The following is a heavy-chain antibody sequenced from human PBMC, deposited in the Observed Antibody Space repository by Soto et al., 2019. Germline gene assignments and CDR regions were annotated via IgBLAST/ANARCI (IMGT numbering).Heavy chain of an antibody. D-gene: IGHD2-15*01. CDR2: FDPEDGET. V-gene: IGHV1-24*01. CDR1: GYTLTELS. CDR3: ATDPLGYCSGGSCLN. J-gene: IGHJ4*02. Sequence: ASVKVSCKVSGYTLTELSMHWVRQAPGKGLEWMGGFDPEDGETIYAQKFQGRVTMTEDTSTDTAYMELSSLRSEDTAVYYCATDPLGYCSGGSCLNWGQGTLVTVSS.